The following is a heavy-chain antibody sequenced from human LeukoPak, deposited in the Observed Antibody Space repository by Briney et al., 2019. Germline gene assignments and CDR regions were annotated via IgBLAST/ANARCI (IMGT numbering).Heavy chain of an antibody. CDR2: IDSGGST. CDR3: ARTYGDYDYYYGMDV. D-gene: IGHD4-17*01. Sequence: HSGGSLRLSCAASGITVSSHYMTWVRQAPGKGLEWVSVIDSGGSTNSADSVKGRFSVSRDNSKNTLYLQMNSLRVEDTAVYYCARTYGDYDYYYGMDVWGQGTLVTVSS. J-gene: IGHJ6*02. V-gene: IGHV3-66*01. CDR1: GITVSSHY.